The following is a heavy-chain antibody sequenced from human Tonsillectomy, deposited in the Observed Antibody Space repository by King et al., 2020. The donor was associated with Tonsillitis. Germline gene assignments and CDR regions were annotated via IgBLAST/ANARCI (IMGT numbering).Heavy chain of an antibody. CDR3: ARGLATGDYGMDV. D-gene: IGHD2-15*01. Sequence: VQLVESGGGVVQPGRSLRLSCAASGFTFSSYAMHWVRQAPGKGLEWVAVISFDGSNKYYADSVKGRFTISRDNSKNTLYLQMNSLRAEDTAVYYCARGLATGDYGMDVWGQGTTVTVSS. CDR1: GFTFSSYA. J-gene: IGHJ6*02. CDR2: ISFDGSNK. V-gene: IGHV3-30*04.